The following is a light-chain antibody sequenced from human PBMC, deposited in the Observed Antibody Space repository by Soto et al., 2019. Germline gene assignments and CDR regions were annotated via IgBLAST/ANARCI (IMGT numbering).Light chain of an antibody. CDR3: SSYAGSNNLL. J-gene: IGLJ2*01. V-gene: IGLV2-8*01. CDR2: DVS. Sequence: QSALTQPPSASGSPGQSVTISCTGTSSDVGGYNYVSWYQQHPGKAPKLMIYDVSKRPSGVPDRFSGSKSGNAASLTVSGLQADDEADYYCSSYAGSNNLLFGGGTKLTVL. CDR1: SSDVGGYNY.